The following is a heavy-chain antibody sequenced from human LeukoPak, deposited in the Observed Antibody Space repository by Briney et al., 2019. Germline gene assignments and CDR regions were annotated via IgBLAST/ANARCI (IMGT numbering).Heavy chain of an antibody. CDR3: ARGRLLHYDFWSGYNY. J-gene: IGHJ4*02. CDR1: GYTFTSYY. CDR2: INPSGGST. D-gene: IGHD3-3*01. V-gene: IGHV1-46*01. Sequence: ASVKASCKASGYTFTSYYMHWVRQAPGQGLEWMGIINPSGGSTSYAQKFQGRVTMTRDTSTSTVYMELSSLRSEDTAVYYCARGRLLHYDFWSGYNYWGQGTLVTVSS.